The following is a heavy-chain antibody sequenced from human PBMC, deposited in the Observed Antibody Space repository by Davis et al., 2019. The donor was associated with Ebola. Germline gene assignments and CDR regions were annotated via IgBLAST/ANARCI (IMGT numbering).Heavy chain of an antibody. V-gene: IGHV3-9*01. CDR1: GFTFGDYA. D-gene: IGHD5-12*01. Sequence: PGGSLRLSCEASGFTFGDYAMHWVRQPPGQGLEWVASISWHTVKTGYSDSVKGRFTISRDNAKKSLYLEMNNVKLEDAASYYCAKDKGSGYYNEANMNNFYYYYAMDVWGQGTTVTVSS. CDR2: ISWHTVKT. CDR3: AKDKGSGYYNEANMNNFYYYYAMDV. J-gene: IGHJ6*02.